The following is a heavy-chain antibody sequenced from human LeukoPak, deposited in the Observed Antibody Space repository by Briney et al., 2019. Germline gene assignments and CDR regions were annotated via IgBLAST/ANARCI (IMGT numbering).Heavy chain of an antibody. J-gene: IGHJ6*03. D-gene: IGHD2-15*01. V-gene: IGHV3-53*01. CDR1: GFTVSGNY. Sequence: GGSLRLSCAVSGFTVSGNYMGWVRQAPGKGLEWVSLIYSGGTTYYADSVKGRFTISRDNSKNTLYLQMNSLRAEDTAIYYCAKNGDRGAYCTGGTCYPYFYYYMDVWGKGTTVTI. CDR2: IYSGGTT. CDR3: AKNGDRGAYCTGGTCYPYFYYYMDV.